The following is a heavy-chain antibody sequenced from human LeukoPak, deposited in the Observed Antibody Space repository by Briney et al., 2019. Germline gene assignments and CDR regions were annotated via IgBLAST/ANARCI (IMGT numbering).Heavy chain of an antibody. D-gene: IGHD2-15*01. CDR3: VVGCSGGSCYSGPDY. Sequence: GGSLRLSCAASGFTFDDYAMHWVRQAPGKGLEWVSGISWNSGSIGYADSVKGRFTISRDNAKNSLYLQMNSLRAEDTALYYCVVGCSGGSCYSGPDYWGQGTLVTVSS. CDR2: ISWNSGSI. V-gene: IGHV3-9*01. J-gene: IGHJ4*02. CDR1: GFTFDDYA.